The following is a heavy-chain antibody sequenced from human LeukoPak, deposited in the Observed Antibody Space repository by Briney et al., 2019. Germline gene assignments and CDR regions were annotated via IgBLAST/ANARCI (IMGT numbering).Heavy chain of an antibody. CDR2: IKQDGSEK. CDR1: GFTFSSYW. J-gene: IGHJ2*01. V-gene: IGHV3-7*01. D-gene: IGHD5-18*01. CDR3: ARELRGPDTAMVSPDWYFDL. Sequence: GGSLRLSCAASGFTFSSYWMSWVRQAPGKGLEWVANIKQDGSEKYYVDSVKGRFTISRDNAKNSLYLQMNSLRAEDTAVYYCARELRGPDTAMVSPDWYFDLWGRGTLVTVSS.